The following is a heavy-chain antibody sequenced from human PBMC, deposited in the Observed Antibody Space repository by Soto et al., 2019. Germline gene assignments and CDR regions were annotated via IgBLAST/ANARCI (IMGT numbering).Heavy chain of an antibody. CDR2: IDPSDSYT. V-gene: IGHV5-10-1*01. D-gene: IGHD3-10*01. J-gene: IGHJ6*04. CDR3: ARPFGTPETVSGRDV. Sequence: LGESLKISCKGSGYSFTSYWISWVRQMPGKGLEWMGRIDPSDSYTNYSPSFQGHVTISADKSISTAYLQWSSLKASDTAMYYCARPFGTPETVSGRDVWGKGTTVTVPS. CDR1: GYSFTSYW.